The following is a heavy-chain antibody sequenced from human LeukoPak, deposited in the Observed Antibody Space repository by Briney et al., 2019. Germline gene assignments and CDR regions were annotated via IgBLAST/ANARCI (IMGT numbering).Heavy chain of an antibody. D-gene: IGHD3-22*01. CDR1: GFTFSSYS. J-gene: IGHJ4*02. CDR2: ISSSSSYI. CDR3: AKDGDYDSSGYPQA. V-gene: IGHV3-21*01. Sequence: PGGSLRLSCAASGFTFSSYSMNWVRQAPGKGLEWVSSISSSSSYIYYADSVKGRFTISRDNAKNSLYLQMNSLRAEDTAVYYCAKDGDYDSSGYPQAWGQGTLVTVSS.